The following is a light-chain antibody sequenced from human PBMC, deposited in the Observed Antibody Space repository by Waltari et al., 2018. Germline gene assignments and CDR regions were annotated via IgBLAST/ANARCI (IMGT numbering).Light chain of an antibody. CDR1: QSISKY. CDR3: QNHERLPAT. Sequence: VLTPSPGTLSLSPGETATLSCRASQSISKYVVWYQQRPGHAPRLLIHAASPRATGVPDRFSGSGYGTDFTLTISRLEPEDFAVYYCQNHERLPATFGQGTKVEIK. J-gene: IGKJ1*01. CDR2: AAS. V-gene: IGKV3-20*01.